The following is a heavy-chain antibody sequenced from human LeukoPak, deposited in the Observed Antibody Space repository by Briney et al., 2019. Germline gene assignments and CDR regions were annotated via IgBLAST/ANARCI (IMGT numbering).Heavy chain of an antibody. V-gene: IGHV4-34*08. CDR3: AGLNITIFGVVPG. D-gene: IGHD3-3*01. CDR1: GFTVSSNY. J-gene: IGHJ4*02. CDR2: INHSGST. Sequence: GSLRLSCAASGFTVSSNYMSWVRQPPGKGLEWIGEINHSGSTNYNPSLKSRVTISVDTSKNQFSLKLSSVTAADTAVYYCAGLNITIFGVVPGGGQGTLVTVSS.